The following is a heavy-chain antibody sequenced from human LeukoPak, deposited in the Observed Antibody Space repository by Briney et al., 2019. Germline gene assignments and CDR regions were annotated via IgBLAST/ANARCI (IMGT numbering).Heavy chain of an antibody. J-gene: IGHJ6*03. Sequence: PSETLSLTCTVSGGSISSYYWSWIRQPAGKGLEWIGRIYTSGSTNYNPSLKSRVTMSVDTSKNQFSLKLSSVTAADTAVYYCALTQYSSSWAGMDVWGKGTTVTISS. V-gene: IGHV4-4*07. CDR2: IYTSGST. CDR1: GGSISSYY. D-gene: IGHD6-13*01. CDR3: ALTQYSSSWAGMDV.